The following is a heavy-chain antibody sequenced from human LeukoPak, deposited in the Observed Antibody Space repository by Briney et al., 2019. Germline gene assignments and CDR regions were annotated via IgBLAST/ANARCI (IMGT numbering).Heavy chain of an antibody. CDR1: GLTFSSHG. Sequence: PGRSLRLSCAASGLTFSSHGMHWVRQAPGKGLEWVAVISFDGNNGYYADSVKGRFTISRDNSKNTLYLQMNSLRAEDTAVFYCARELSGSISRHFDYWGQGTLVTVSS. CDR2: ISFDGNNG. D-gene: IGHD2-15*01. V-gene: IGHV3-30*03. CDR3: ARELSGSISRHFDY. J-gene: IGHJ4*02.